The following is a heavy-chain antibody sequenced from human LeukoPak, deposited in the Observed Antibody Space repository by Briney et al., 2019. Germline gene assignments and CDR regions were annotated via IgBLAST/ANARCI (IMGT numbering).Heavy chain of an antibody. CDR3: ARADFWSGYPSDY. D-gene: IGHD3-3*01. CDR2: IYYSGST. J-gene: IGHJ4*02. CDR1: GASIDSYY. Sequence: SETLSLTCTISGASIDSYYWSWIRQPPGKGLEWIGYIYYSGSTNYNPSLKSRVTISVDTSKNQFSLKLSSVTAADTAVYYCARADFWSGYPSDYWGQGTLVTVSS. V-gene: IGHV4-59*01.